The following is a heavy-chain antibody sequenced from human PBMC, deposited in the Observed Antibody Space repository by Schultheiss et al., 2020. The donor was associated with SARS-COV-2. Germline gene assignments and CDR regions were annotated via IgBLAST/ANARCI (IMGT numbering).Heavy chain of an antibody. J-gene: IGHJ6*02. CDR1: GYTLTELS. CDR3: ARDQGHGDYVSYYYGMDV. V-gene: IGHV1-18*01. D-gene: IGHD4-17*01. Sequence: ASVKVSCKVSGYTLTELSMHWVRQAPGQGLEWMGWISAYNGNTNYAQKLQGRVTMTTDTSTSTAYMELSRLRSDDTAVYYCARDQGHGDYVSYYYGMDVWGQGTTVTVSS. CDR2: ISAYNGNT.